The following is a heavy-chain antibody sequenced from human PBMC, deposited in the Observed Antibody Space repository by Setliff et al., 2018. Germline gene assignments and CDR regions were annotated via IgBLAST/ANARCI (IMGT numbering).Heavy chain of an antibody. J-gene: IGHJ4*02. Sequence: ASETLSLTCAVSGSSIISDYYWVWIRQPPGRGLEWIGSIFQSGNTYYNPSLESRVTISVDTSKNQFSLKLTSVTAADTAVYYCATELAYRSGYYVAETLDYWGQGTLVTVSS. CDR1: GSSIISDYY. V-gene: IGHV4-38-2*02. CDR3: ATELAYRSGYYVAETLDY. D-gene: IGHD3-3*01. CDR2: IFQSGNT.